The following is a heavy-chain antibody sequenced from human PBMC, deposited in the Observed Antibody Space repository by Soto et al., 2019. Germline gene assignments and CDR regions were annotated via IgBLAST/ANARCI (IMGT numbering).Heavy chain of an antibody. J-gene: IGHJ4*02. V-gene: IGHV3-48*02. CDR1: GFTFRRYV. CDR3: ARVPNDSSGYSIDY. CDR2: ISISNDFI. D-gene: IGHD3-22*01. Sequence: GSLRLSCAASGFTFRRYVMTWVRQGPGKGLEWVSDISISNDFIYYADSVKGRFTISRDNAKNSLYLQMNSLRHEDTAVYYCARVPNDSSGYSIDYWGQGTLVTVS.